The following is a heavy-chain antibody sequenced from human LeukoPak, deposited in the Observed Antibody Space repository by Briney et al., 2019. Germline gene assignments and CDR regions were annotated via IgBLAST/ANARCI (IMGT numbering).Heavy chain of an antibody. CDR3: ARAQVDYNNGPGSRGYYSYGMDV. J-gene: IGHJ6*02. CDR1: GGSISTYY. Sequence: SETLSLTCTVSGGSISTYYGNWIRQAPGKGLEWIGYIYYNGGTNYNPSLKSRVAMSVDTSRNQFSLKLSSVTAADTAVYYCARAQVDYNNGPGSRGYYSYGMDVWGRGTTVTVSS. CDR2: IYYNGGT. V-gene: IGHV4-59*01. D-gene: IGHD4-11*01.